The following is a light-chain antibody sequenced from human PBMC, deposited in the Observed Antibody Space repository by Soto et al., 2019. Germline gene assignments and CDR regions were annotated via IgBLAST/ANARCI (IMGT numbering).Light chain of an antibody. J-gene: IGLJ2*01. CDR2: EGF. CDR3: CSYAGRSTLI. V-gene: IGLV2-23*01. Sequence: QSALTQPASVSGSPGQSITISCTGTNSDVGSYNLVSWYQQLPGKAPKLIIYEGFKRPSGISNRFSGSKSGNMASLTISGLQAEDDADYYCCSYAGRSTLIFGGGTKVTVL. CDR1: NSDVGSYNL.